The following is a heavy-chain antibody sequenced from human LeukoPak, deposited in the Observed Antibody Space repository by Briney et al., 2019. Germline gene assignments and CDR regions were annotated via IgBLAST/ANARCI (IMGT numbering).Heavy chain of an antibody. CDR2: ISWNSGSI. Sequence: GRSLRLSCAASGFTFDDYAMHWVRQAPGKGLEWVSGISWNSGSIGCADSVKGRFTISRDNAKNSLYLQMNSLRAEDTALYYCAKAGSYCGGDCSNWFDPWGQGTLVTVSS. CDR3: AKAGSYCGGDCSNWFDP. J-gene: IGHJ5*02. CDR1: GFTFDDYA. D-gene: IGHD2-21*02. V-gene: IGHV3-9*01.